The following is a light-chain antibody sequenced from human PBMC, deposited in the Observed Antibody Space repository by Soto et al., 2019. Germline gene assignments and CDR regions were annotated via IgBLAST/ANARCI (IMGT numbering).Light chain of an antibody. V-gene: IGLV2-8*01. CDR3: SSYAGSNNFEVV. CDR1: SSDVGGYNY. J-gene: IGLJ2*01. Sequence: QSALTQPPSASGSPGQSVTISCTGTSSDVGGYNYVSWYQQHPGKAPKLMIYEVSKRPSGVPDRFSGSKSGNTASLTVSGLQAEDEAYYYCSSYAGSNNFEVVFGGGTKLTVL. CDR2: EVS.